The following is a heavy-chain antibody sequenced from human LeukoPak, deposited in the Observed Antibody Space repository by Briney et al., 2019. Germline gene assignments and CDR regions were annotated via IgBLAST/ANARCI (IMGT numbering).Heavy chain of an antibody. D-gene: IGHD3-10*01. CDR2: IYHSGST. J-gene: IGHJ3*02. CDR1: GYSISSGYY. CDR3: ARLLEGVGAFDI. V-gene: IGHV4-38-2*01. Sequence: SETLSLTCAVSGYSISSGYYWGWIRQPPGKGLEWIGSIYHSGSTYYNPSLKSRVTIPVDTSKNQFSLKLSSVTAADTAVYYCARLLEGVGAFDIWGQGTMVTVSS.